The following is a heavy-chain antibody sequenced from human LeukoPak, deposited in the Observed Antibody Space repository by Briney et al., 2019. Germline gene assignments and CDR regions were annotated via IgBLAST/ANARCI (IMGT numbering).Heavy chain of an antibody. CDR2: IMPLFYTA. J-gene: IGHJ6*03. D-gene: IGHD5-24*01. Sequence: SVKVSCKASGGTFNSYAISWVRQAPGQRLEWMGGIMPLFYTANYAQEFQGRVTFTTDESASTAYMEVSSLRSEDTAVYDCASGSLGDGYGVWDYYQYMDFWGKGTTVTVSS. CDR1: GGTFNSYA. V-gene: IGHV1-69*05. CDR3: ASGSLGDGYGVWDYYQYMDF.